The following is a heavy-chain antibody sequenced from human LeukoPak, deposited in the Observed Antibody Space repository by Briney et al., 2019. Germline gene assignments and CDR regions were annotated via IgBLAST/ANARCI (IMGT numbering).Heavy chain of an antibody. D-gene: IGHD6-19*01. CDR3: ARGPVAYYYYYGMDV. V-gene: IGHV1-8*01. CDR1: GYTFTSYD. CDR2: MNPNSGNT. J-gene: IGHJ6*02. Sequence: ASVKVSCKASGYTFTSYDINWVRQATGQGLEWMGWMNPNSGNTGYAQKFQGRVTTTRNTSISTAYMELSSLRSEDTAVYYCARGPVAYYYYYGMDVWGQGTTVTVSS.